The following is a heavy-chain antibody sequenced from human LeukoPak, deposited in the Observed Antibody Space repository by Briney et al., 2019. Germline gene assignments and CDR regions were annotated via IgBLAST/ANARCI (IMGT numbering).Heavy chain of an antibody. V-gene: IGHV1-2*06. CDR1: GYTFTGYY. CDR2: INPNNGGT. J-gene: IGHJ4*02. D-gene: IGHD1-26*01. CDR3: TRESGSYHGNDY. Sequence: ASVKVSCKASGYTFTGYYMHWVRQAPGQGLEWMGRINPNNGGTNYAQKFQGRVTMTGDTSISTAYMELSSLRSDDTAVYYCTRESGSYHGNDYWGQGTLVTVSS.